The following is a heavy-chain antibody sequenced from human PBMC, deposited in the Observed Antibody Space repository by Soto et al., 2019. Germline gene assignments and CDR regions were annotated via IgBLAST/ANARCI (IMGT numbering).Heavy chain of an antibody. D-gene: IGHD3-10*01. V-gene: IGHV4-59*01. CDR3: AREVAYYYGSGSYLSYYYYMDV. J-gene: IGHJ6*03. Sequence: SETLSLTCTVSGGSISSYYWSWIRQPPGKGLEWIGYIYYSGSTNYNPSLKSRVTISVDTSKNQFSLKLSSVTAADTAVYYCAREVAYYYGSGSYLSYYYYMDVWGKGTTVTVSS. CDR2: IYYSGST. CDR1: GGSISSYY.